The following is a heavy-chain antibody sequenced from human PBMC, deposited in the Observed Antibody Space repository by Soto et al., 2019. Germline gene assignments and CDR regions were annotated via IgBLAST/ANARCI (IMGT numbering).Heavy chain of an antibody. J-gene: IGHJ5*02. CDR2: IFYSGST. V-gene: IGHV4-59*01. D-gene: IGHD5-18*01. Sequence: SEKLSHPNTVSGGIIRNYYWSWFRQPPGRGLEWIGHIFYSGSTNYNPALKSRVTISVDTSKSQFSLKLSSVTAADTAVYYCAKDSGYNYGYFRWFDPWGQGTLVTVS. CDR1: GGIIRNYY. CDR3: AKDSGYNYGYFRWFDP.